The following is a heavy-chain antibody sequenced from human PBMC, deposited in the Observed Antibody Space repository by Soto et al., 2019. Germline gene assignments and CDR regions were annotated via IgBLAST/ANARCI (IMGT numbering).Heavy chain of an antibody. J-gene: IGHJ4*02. D-gene: IGHD1-1*01. CDR1: GFPFSTSA. V-gene: IGHV3-33*01. CDR2: IYFDGSTQ. CDR3: AREDTLTTRTYHFDY. Sequence: QGQLVESGGGVVQPGMSLRLSCAASGFPFSTSAMHWVRQAPGKGLEWVAMIYFDGSTQYYADSVKGRFTIYRDNSRNTHYLQMNSLRAEDTAVYYCAREDTLTTRTYHFDYWGQGTLVTVSS.